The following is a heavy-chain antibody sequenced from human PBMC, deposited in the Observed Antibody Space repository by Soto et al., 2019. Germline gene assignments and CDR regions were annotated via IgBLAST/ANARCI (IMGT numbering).Heavy chain of an antibody. CDR2: IRQDGSEK. CDR1: GFTFSSYW. V-gene: IGHV3-7*03. CDR3: ARDIGSSGWSIFDY. J-gene: IGHJ4*02. D-gene: IGHD6-19*01. Sequence: LRLSCAASGFTFSSYWMSWVRQAPGKGLEWVANIRQDGSEKYYVDSVKGRFTISRDNAKNSLYLQMNSLRAEDTAVYYCARDIGSSGWSIFDYWGQGTLVTVSS.